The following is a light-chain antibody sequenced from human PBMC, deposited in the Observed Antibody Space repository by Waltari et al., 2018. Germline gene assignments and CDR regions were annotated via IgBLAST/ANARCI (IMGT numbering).Light chain of an antibody. Sequence: SYVLTQPASVSVAPGQTATITCGGKSIGTKSLHWYQQTAGQTPVLVVYDDIKRPSGVPERFSGSNSGNTATLTISRVEDGDEADYYCQVWDSSSNHAVFGGGTKLTVL. CDR3: QVWDSSSNHAV. V-gene: IGLV3-21*02. J-gene: IGLJ2*01. CDR2: DDI. CDR1: SIGTKS.